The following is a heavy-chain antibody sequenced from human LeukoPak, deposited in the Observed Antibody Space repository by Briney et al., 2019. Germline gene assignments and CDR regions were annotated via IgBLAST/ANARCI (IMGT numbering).Heavy chain of an antibody. D-gene: IGHD3-16*01. CDR1: GLTFSSYY. CDR2: INHSGST. J-gene: IGHJ4*02. CDR3: ASRLGAATALD. V-gene: IGHV4-34*08. Sequence: SETPSLTCAAYGLTFSSYYWSWIRQPPGKGLEWIGEINHSGSTNYNQSLKSRVTISVDTAKNQFARKLSAVTAADTAVYYCASRLGAATALDWGQGTLVTVSS.